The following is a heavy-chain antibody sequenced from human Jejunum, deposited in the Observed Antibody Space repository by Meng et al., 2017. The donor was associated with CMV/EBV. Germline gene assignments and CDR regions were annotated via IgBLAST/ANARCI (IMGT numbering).Heavy chain of an antibody. V-gene: IGHV4-59*01. J-gene: IGHJ4*02. Sequence: SGDSMSSYYWTWIRQSPGKRLEWIGYIYFRGSTDYNPSLQSRVTMSVDTSKDQFSLKLTSVTAADTAVYYCARDTTYYHARGGFDQWGQGWLVTVSS. CDR3: ARDTTYYHARGGFDQ. CDR2: IYFRGST. CDR1: GDSMSSYY. D-gene: IGHD3-10*02.